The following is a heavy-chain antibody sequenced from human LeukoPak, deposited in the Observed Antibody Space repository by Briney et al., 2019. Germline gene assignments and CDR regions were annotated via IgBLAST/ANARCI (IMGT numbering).Heavy chain of an antibody. CDR1: GYTFTSYG. J-gene: IGHJ3*02. V-gene: IGHV1-18*01. CDR2: ISAYNGNT. CDR3: ARELTTPPRAPDKPDAFDI. Sequence: ASVKVSCKASGYTFTSYGISWVRQAPGQGLEWMGWISAYNGNTNYAQKLQGRVTMTTDTSTSTAYMELRSLRSDDTAVYYCARELTTPPRAPDKPDAFDIWGQGTMVTVSS. D-gene: IGHD4/OR15-4a*01.